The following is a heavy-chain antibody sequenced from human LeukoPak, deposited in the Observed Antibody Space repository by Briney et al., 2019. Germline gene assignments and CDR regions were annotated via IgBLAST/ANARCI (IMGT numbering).Heavy chain of an antibody. V-gene: IGHV4-39*07. Sequence: SETLSLTCTVSGGSISGSSYFWGWIGQSPAKGLEWIGSISYSGITHYNPSLKSRVTMSVDTSRNQVSLNLDSVTAADTAVYYCARDSYCSTTSCHLDYWGQGILVTVSS. CDR2: ISYSGIT. D-gene: IGHD2-2*01. J-gene: IGHJ4*02. CDR1: GGSISGSSYF. CDR3: ARDSYCSTTSCHLDY.